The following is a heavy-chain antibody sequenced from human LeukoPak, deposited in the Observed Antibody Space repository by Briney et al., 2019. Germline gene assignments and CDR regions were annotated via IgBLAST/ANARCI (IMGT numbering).Heavy chain of an antibody. D-gene: IGHD3-9*01. Sequence: PGGSQRLSCEASGFTFSSYWMSWVRQAPGKGLEWVANIKTDGSEKYYVDSVKGRFTISRDNAKNSLYLQMNSLRAEDTAVYYCARDYTGYFPWGQGTLVIVSS. J-gene: IGHJ5*02. CDR3: ARDYTGYFP. V-gene: IGHV3-7*03. CDR2: IKTDGSEK. CDR1: GFTFSSYW.